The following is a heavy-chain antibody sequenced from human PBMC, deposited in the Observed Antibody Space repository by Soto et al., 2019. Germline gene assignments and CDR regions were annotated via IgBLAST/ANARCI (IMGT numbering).Heavy chain of an antibody. D-gene: IGHD3-10*01. J-gene: IGHJ6*02. V-gene: IGHV4-61*01. CDR3: AREYYYGSGSYYYYYGMDA. Sequence: TSETLSLTCTVSGGSISSSSYYWGWIRQPPGKGLEWIGYIYYSGSTNYNPSLKSRVTISVDTSKNQFSLKLSSVTAADTAVYYCAREYYYGSGSYYYYYGMDAWGQGTTVTVS. CDR1: GGSISSSSYY. CDR2: IYYSGST.